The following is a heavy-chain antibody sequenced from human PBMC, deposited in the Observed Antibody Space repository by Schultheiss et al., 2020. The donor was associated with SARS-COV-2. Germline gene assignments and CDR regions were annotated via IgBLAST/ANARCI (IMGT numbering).Heavy chain of an antibody. CDR2: IYTSGST. Sequence: SETLSLTCTVSGGSISSYYWSWIRQPAGKGLEWIGRIYTSGSTNYNPSLKSRVTISVDRSKNQFSLKLSSVTAADTAVYYCARGGLLWFGELLYPYGMDVWGQGTTVTVSS. V-gene: IGHV4-4*07. CDR3: ARGGLLWFGELLYPYGMDV. CDR1: GGSISSYY. D-gene: IGHD3-10*01. J-gene: IGHJ6*02.